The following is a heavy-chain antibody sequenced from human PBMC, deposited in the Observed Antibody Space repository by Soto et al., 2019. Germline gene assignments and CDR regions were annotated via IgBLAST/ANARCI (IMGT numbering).Heavy chain of an antibody. CDR2: INPNSGGT. CDR3: ARGDYCSSTSCPFSNRLDP. V-gene: IGHV1-2*02. J-gene: IGHJ5*02. D-gene: IGHD2-2*01. Sequence: ASVKVSCKASGYTFTGYYMHWVRPAPGQGLEWMGWINPNSGGTNYAQKFQGRVTMTRDTSISTAYMELSRLRSDDTAVYYCARGDYCSSTSCPFSNRLDPWGQGTLVTVSS. CDR1: GYTFTGYY.